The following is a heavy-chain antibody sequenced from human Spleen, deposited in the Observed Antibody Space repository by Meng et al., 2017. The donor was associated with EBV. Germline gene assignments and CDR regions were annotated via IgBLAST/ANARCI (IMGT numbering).Heavy chain of an antibody. CDR1: RGFITSGDW. V-gene: IGHV4-4*02. CDR2: IHHSGGT. CDR3: ARAGYHRPASEY. D-gene: IGHD2-15*01. Sequence: VELRESGPGLVRPSGTLSLTCAVSRGFITSGDWWSWVRQSPGKGLEWIGEIHHSGGTSYNPSLKSRVTISLDMSKDQFSLGLSSVTAADTAVYYCARAGYHRPASEYWGQGTLVTVSS. J-gene: IGHJ4*02.